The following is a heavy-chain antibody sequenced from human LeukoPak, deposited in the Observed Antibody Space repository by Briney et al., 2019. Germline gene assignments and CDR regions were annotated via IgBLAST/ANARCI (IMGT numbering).Heavy chain of an antibody. Sequence: PGGSLRLSCAASGFIFSSYGMHWVRQAPGKGLEWVAVIWHDGSNRHYVDSVKGRFTISRDNPKSTLYLQMNSLRAEDTAVYYCVRVVTVSNTDPAFDIRGRGTLVTVSS. V-gene: IGHV3-33*01. CDR3: VRVVTVSNTDPAFDI. D-gene: IGHD2-21*02. CDR1: GFIFSSYG. J-gene: IGHJ3*02. CDR2: IWHDGSNR.